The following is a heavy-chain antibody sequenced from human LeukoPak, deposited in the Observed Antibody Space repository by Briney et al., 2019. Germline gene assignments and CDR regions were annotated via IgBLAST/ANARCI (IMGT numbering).Heavy chain of an antibody. CDR1: GYSISSGYY. V-gene: IGHV4-38-2*02. D-gene: IGHD6-13*01. CDR3: ARDLGSSKYFQH. J-gene: IGHJ1*01. Sequence: SETLSLTCTVSGYSISSGYYWGWIRQPPGKGLEWIGSISHSGTTYYNPSLKSRVTISVGTSKNQFSLKVSSVTAADTAVYYCARDLGSSKYFQHWGQGTLVTVSS. CDR2: ISHSGTT.